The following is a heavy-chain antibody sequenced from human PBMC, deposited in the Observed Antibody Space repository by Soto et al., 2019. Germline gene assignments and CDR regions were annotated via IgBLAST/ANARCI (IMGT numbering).Heavy chain of an antibody. D-gene: IGHD6-6*01. V-gene: IGHV4-4*02. CDR2: ILHSGSV. Sequence: QVLLQESGPGLVKPLGTLSLTCDVSGDSISVNTWWSWVRQTPGKGLEWIGEILHSGSVNYNPSLQSRVTISIDKSKNHVSLRLSSMTAAHTALYYCAGLVGRGKFSRLQFWGQGTLVTVSS. CDR3: AGLVGRGKFSRLQF. CDR1: GDSISVNTW. J-gene: IGHJ1*01.